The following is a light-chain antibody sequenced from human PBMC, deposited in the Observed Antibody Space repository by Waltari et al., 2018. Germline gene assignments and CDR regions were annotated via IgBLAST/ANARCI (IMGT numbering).Light chain of an antibody. J-gene: IGKJ1*01. CDR3: QQYDAWPPWT. CDR1: QRVTTN. CDR2: GAS. Sequence: EIVMTQSPTTLSVSPGERVTPSCRASQRVTTNLAWYQQKPGQAPRILIYGASTRATGFPARFTGSGSETEFTLTISSLQSEDSAVYFCQQYDAWPPWTFGQGTKVEIK. V-gene: IGKV3-15*01.